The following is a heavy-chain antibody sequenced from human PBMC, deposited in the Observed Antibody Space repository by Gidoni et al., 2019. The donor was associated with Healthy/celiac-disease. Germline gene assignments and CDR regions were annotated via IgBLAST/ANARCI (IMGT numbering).Heavy chain of an antibody. CDR1: GFLFSSYG. V-gene: IGHV3-33*01. D-gene: IGHD6-13*01. CDR3: AREFLAAAGTVQAFDI. Sequence: VQLVESGGGVVQPGRSLRLSSAASGFLFSSYGMHWVRQAPGKGLEWVAVIWYDGSNKYYADSVKGRFTISRDNSKNTLYLQMNSLRAEDTAVYYCAREFLAAAGTVQAFDIWGQGTMVTVSS. J-gene: IGHJ3*02. CDR2: IWYDGSNK.